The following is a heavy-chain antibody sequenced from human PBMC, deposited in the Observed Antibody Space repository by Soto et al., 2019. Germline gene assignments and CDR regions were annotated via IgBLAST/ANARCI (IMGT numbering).Heavy chain of an antibody. J-gene: IGHJ5*02. CDR2: IYYSGSA. Sequence: QLQLQESGPGLVKPSETLSLTCSVSGGSISSVSYYWGWIRQPPGKGLEWIGSIYYSGSAYYSPSLKXRXTLXVDTSKNQLSLELRSVTAADTAVYYCARLHCNSPNCVPLAAWGKGTLVTVSS. V-gene: IGHV4-39*01. CDR1: GGSISSVSYY. CDR3: ARLHCNSPNCVPLAA. D-gene: IGHD2-2*01.